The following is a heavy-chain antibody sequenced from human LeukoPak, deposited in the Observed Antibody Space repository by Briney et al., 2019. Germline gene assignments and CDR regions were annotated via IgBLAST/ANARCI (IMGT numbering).Heavy chain of an antibody. J-gene: IGHJ4*02. V-gene: IGHV3-33*01. CDR3: ARDVRGVSIDY. CDR1: GFTFSSYG. CDR2: IWYDGSNK. D-gene: IGHD3-10*02. Sequence: PGGSLRLSCAASGFTFSSYGMHWVRQAPGKGLEWVAVIWYDGSNKYYADSVKGRFTISRDNSKNTLYLQMISLRAEDTAVYYCARDVRGVSIDYWGQGTLVTVSS.